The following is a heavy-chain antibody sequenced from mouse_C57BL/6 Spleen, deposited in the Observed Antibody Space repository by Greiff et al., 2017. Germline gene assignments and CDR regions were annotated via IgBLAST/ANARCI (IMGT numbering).Heavy chain of an antibody. V-gene: IGHV1-47*01. J-gene: IGHJ3*01. CDR3: ARRGSSSAWFAY. Sequence: QVHVKQSGAELVKPGASVKMSCKASGYTFTTYPIEWMKQNHGKSLEWIGNFHPYNDDTKYNEKFKGKATLTVEKSSSTVYLELSRLTSDDSAVYYCARRGSSSAWFAYWGQGTLVTVSA. CDR2: FHPYNDDT. CDR1: GYTFTTYP. D-gene: IGHD1-1*01.